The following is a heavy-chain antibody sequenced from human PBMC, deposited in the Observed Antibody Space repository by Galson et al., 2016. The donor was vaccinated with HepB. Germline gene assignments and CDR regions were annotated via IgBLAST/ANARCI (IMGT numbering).Heavy chain of an antibody. CDR1: GYTLAELS. CDR3: VTLGAMLTTTVIDY. D-gene: IGHD3-16*01. Sequence: SVKVSCKVSGYTLAELSMHWVRQAPGKGFEWMGGFDPEDVERIYAQKFQGRATMSEDTSKDTAYMELSSLRSEDSAVHYCVTLGAMLTTTVIDYWGQGTLVTASS. CDR2: FDPEDVER. V-gene: IGHV1-24*01. J-gene: IGHJ4*02.